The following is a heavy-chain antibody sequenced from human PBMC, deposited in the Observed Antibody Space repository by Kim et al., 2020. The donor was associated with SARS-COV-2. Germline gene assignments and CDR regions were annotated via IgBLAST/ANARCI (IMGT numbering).Heavy chain of an antibody. D-gene: IGHD2-2*01. CDR1: GFTFSSYS. V-gene: IGHV3-21*01. J-gene: IGHJ6*02. Sequence: GGSLRLSCAASGFTFSSYSMNWVRQAPGKGLEWVSSISSSSSYIYYADSVKGRFTISRDNAKNSLYLQMNSLRAEDTAVYYCARDQEPDACSSTSCYGYYGMDVWGQGTPVTVSS. CDR3: ARDQEPDACSSTSCYGYYGMDV. CDR2: ISSSSSYI.